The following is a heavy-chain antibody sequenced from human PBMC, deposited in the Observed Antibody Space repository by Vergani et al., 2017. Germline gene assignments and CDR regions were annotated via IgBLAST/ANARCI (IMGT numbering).Heavy chain of an antibody. Sequence: EVQLVESGGVVVQPGGSLRLSCAASGFTFSSYAMSWVRQAPGKGLEWVSAISGRGGSTYYADSVKGRFTISRDNSKNTLYLQMNSLRAEDTAVYYCAKGGPQQKYGSSTSCYARYYYGMDVWGQGTTVTVSS. D-gene: IGHD2-2*01. V-gene: IGHV3-23*04. CDR3: AKGGPQQKYGSSTSCYARYYYGMDV. CDR2: ISGRGGST. J-gene: IGHJ6*02. CDR1: GFTFSSYA.